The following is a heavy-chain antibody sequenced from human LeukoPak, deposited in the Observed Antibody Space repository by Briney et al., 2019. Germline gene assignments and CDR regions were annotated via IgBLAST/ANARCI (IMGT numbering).Heavy chain of an antibody. J-gene: IGHJ3*02. CDR3: TTGKFGVVNDAFDI. V-gene: IGHV3-15*01. CDR2: IKSKTDDGTA. CDR1: GFTFSNAW. D-gene: IGHD3-3*01. Sequence: GGSLRLSCAASGFTFSNAWMNWVRQAPGKGLEWVGRIKSKTDDGTADYAAPVKGRFTISRDDSKNTLYLQMNSLKTVDTAVYYCTTGKFGVVNDAFDIWGQGTMVTVSS.